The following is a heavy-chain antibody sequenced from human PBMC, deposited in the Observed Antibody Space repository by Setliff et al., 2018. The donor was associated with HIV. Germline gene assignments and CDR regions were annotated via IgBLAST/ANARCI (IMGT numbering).Heavy chain of an antibody. J-gene: IGHJ4*02. Sequence: KTSETLSLTCTVSGGSITTSTFYWGWIRQPPGKGLEWIGSTYYSGSTYYNPSLKSRLTITQHTSKNHFSLSLSSVTAADTAVYYSARQFWMLTTLYFDSLGPGTLVTVSS. CDR1: GGSITTSTFY. CDR3: ARQFWMLTTLYFDS. CDR2: TYYSGST. V-gene: IGHV4-39*01. D-gene: IGHD3-16*01.